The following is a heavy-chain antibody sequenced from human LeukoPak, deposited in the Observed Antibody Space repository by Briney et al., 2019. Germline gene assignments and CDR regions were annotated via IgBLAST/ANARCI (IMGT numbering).Heavy chain of an antibody. V-gene: IGHV1-2*02. CDR3: ARGRVVKNANDTLTGH. D-gene: IGHD3-9*01. J-gene: IGHJ4*02. Sequence: GASVKVSCKASGYTFTGYYMHWVRQAPGQGLEWMGWINPNGGDTNYPQKFQGRVTMTTDTSITTAYMELSGLRSDDTALYYCARGRVVKNANDTLTGHWGQGTLVTVSS. CDR1: GYTFTGYY. CDR2: INPNGGDT.